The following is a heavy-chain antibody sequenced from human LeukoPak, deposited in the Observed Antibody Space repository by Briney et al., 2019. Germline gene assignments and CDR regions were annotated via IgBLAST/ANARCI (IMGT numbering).Heavy chain of an antibody. CDR1: GGSISSYY. Sequence: PSETLSLTCTVSGGSISSYYWSWIRQPPGKGLEWIGYIYYSGSTNYNPSLKSRVTISVDTSKNQFSLKLSSVTAADTAVYYCARGAIVRGVIRSSYYFDYWGQGTLVTVSS. CDR3: ARGAIVRGVIRSSYYFDY. D-gene: IGHD3-10*01. J-gene: IGHJ4*02. CDR2: IYYSGST. V-gene: IGHV4-59*01.